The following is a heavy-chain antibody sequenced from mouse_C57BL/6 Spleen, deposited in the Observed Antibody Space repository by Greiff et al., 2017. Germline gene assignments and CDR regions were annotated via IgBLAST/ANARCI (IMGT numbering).Heavy chain of an antibody. CDR3: ARGLLGRGSMDY. CDR2: IHPNSGST. D-gene: IGHD3-1*01. V-gene: IGHV1-64*01. Sequence: QVQLQQSGAELVQPGASVTLSCTASGYTFTSYWMHWVKQRPGQGLEWIGMIHPNSGSTNYNEKFQSKATLTVDKSSSTAYMQLSSLTSEDSAVYYCARGLLGRGSMDYWGQGTSVTVSS. CDR1: GYTFTSYW. J-gene: IGHJ4*01.